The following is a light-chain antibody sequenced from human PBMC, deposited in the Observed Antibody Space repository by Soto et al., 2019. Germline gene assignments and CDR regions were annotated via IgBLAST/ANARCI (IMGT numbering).Light chain of an antibody. J-gene: IGLJ2*01. CDR3: CSYAGSYTVV. Sequence: QSALTQPRSVSGSPGQSVTISCTGTSSDVGGYNYVSWYQQHPGKAPKLMLYDVSKRPSGVPDRFSGSKSGNTAALTISGLQAEDEADYYCCSYAGSYTVVFGGGTKLTV. CDR2: DVS. CDR1: SSDVGGYNY. V-gene: IGLV2-11*01.